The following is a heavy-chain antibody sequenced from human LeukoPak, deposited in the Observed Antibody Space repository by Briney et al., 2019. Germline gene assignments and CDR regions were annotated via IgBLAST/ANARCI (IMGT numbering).Heavy chain of an antibody. CDR3: AKPSPREWLLYYFDY. D-gene: IGHD3-3*01. J-gene: IGHJ4*02. V-gene: IGHV3-23*01. CDR1: GFTFSSYA. Sequence: GGSLRLSCAASGFTFSSYAMSWVLQAPGKGLEWVSAISGSGGSTYYADSVKGRFTISRDNSKNTLYLQMNSLRAEDTAVYYCAKPSPREWLLYYFDYWGQGTLVTVSS. CDR2: ISGSGGST.